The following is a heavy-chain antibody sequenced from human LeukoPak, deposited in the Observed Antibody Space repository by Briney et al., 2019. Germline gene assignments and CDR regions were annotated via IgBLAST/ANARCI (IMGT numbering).Heavy chain of an antibody. CDR1: EFIFSTYW. D-gene: IGHD6-19*01. J-gene: IGHJ4*02. CDR3: ARMAAVAGTDDY. V-gene: IGHV3-7*01. CDR2: IKQDGSEK. Sequence: GGSLRLSCVASEFIFSTYWMIWVRQAPGKGLEWVANIKQDGSEKYYVDSVKGRFTISRDNAKNSLYLQMNSLRAEDTAVYYCARMAAVAGTDDYWGQGTLVTVSS.